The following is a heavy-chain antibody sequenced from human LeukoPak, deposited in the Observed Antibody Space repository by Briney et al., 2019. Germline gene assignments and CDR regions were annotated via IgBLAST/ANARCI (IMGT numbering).Heavy chain of an antibody. D-gene: IGHD3-10*01. CDR1: GFTFSSYS. Sequence: GGSLRLSCAASGFTFSSYSMNWVLQAPGKGLEWVSSISSSSSYIYYADSVKGRFTISRDNAKNSLYLQMNSLRAEDTAVYYCARYYGSGSDPFDYWGQGTLVTVSS. V-gene: IGHV3-21*01. CDR3: ARYYGSGSDPFDY. CDR2: ISSSSSYI. J-gene: IGHJ4*02.